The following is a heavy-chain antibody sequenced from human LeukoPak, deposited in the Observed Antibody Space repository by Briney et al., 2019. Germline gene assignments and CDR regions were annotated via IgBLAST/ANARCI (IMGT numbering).Heavy chain of an antibody. J-gene: IGHJ4*02. Sequence: SETLSLTCAVYGGSFSGYYWSWIRQPPGKGLEWIGEINHSGSTNYNPSLKSRVTISVDTSKNQFSLKLSSVTAADTAVYYCARVGYYYGSGSYSGDYWGQGALVTVSS. V-gene: IGHV4-34*01. CDR1: GGSFSGYY. CDR2: INHSGST. D-gene: IGHD3-10*01. CDR3: ARVGYYYGSGSYSGDY.